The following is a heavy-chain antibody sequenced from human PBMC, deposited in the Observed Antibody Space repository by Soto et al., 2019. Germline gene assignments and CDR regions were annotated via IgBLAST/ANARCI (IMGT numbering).Heavy chain of an antibody. CDR1: GGSISTGGYY. CDR3: ARDRRWYCSGGSCPYYGMDV. V-gene: IGHV4-31*03. D-gene: IGHD2-15*01. J-gene: IGHJ6*02. CDR2: IYYSGST. Sequence: SEAMSRSYTGSGGSISTGGYYWSWIRQQPGRGLEWIGYIYYSGSTYYNPSLKSRVTISVDTSKNQFSLKLSSVTAADTAVYYCARDRRWYCSGGSCPYYGMDVWGQGTTVT.